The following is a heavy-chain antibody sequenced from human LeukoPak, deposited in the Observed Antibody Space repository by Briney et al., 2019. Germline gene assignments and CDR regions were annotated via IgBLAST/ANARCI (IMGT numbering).Heavy chain of an antibody. CDR3: ASSSSWTRFDY. J-gene: IGHJ4*02. V-gene: IGHV3-23*01. Sequence: GGSLRLSCAASGFIFSNYAMSWVRQAPGKGLEWVSSMSGNGGNTYYADSVKGRLTISRDNSENTLYLQMNSLRPEDTAVYYCASSSSWTRFDYWGQGTLVTVSS. CDR1: GFIFSNYA. CDR2: MSGNGGNT. D-gene: IGHD6-13*01.